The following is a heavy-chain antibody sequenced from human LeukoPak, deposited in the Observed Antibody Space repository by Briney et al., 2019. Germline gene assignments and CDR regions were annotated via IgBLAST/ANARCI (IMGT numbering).Heavy chain of an antibody. J-gene: IGHJ4*02. CDR3: ARPGGVLRLYYFDY. CDR2: TSGGGSTI. D-gene: IGHD2-8*02. CDR1: GFTFSSYS. V-gene: IGHV3-48*01. Sequence: GGSLRLSCAASGFTFSSYSMNWVRQAPGKGLEWVSYTSGGGSTIYYADSVKGRFTISRDNVKNSLYLQMNSLRADDTAVYYCARPGGVLRLYYFDYWGQGTLVTVSS.